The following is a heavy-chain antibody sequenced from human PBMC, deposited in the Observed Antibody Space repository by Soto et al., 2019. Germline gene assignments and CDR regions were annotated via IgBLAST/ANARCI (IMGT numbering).Heavy chain of an antibody. CDR1: GFTFSSYG. Sequence: QVQLVESGGGVVQPGRSLRLSCAASGFTFSSYGMHWVRQAPGKGLECVAVISYDGSNKYYADSVKGRFTISRDNSKNRLYLPMNSMRAEDTVVYYCAKELTIFGVVTESPADYLGQGTLVTVSS. CDR2: ISYDGSNK. D-gene: IGHD3-3*01. V-gene: IGHV3-30*18. CDR3: AKELTIFGVVTESPADY. J-gene: IGHJ4*02.